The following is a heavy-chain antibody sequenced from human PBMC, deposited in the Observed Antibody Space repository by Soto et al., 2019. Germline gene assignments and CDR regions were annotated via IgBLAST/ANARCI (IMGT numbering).Heavy chain of an antibody. V-gene: IGHV4-4*07. CDR2: IHTSGRT. Sequence: QVQLQESGPGVVKPAETLSLTCSVSGASMSSYYWSWIRQPAAKGLEWIGRIHTSGRTNYNPSLKRRVTMSVVTSNNQFSLKLSFVTAADTAVYYCVRECRPLDRGARCYYGMDVWGRGTTVTVSS. D-gene: IGHD3-10*01. CDR1: GASMSSYY. J-gene: IGHJ6*02. CDR3: VRECRPLDRGARCYYGMDV.